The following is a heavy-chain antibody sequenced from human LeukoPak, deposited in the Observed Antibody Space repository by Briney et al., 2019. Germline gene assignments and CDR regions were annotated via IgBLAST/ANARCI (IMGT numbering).Heavy chain of an antibody. J-gene: IGHJ4*02. Sequence: SETLSLTCTVSGGSISSYYWSWIRQPPGKGLEWIWYIYYSGSTNYNPSLKSRVTISVDTSKNQFSLKLSSVTAADTAVYYCASVSSSGWYGGGYWGQGTLVTVSS. CDR1: GGSISSYY. V-gene: IGHV4-59*12. D-gene: IGHD6-19*01. CDR3: ASVSSSGWYGGGY. CDR2: IYYSGST.